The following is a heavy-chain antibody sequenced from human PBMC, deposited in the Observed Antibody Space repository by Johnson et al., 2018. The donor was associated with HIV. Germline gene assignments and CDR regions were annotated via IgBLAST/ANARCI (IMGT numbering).Heavy chain of an antibody. CDR1: GFTFSDYY. V-gene: IGHV3-7*05. D-gene: IGHD4-23*01. J-gene: IGHJ3*02. CDR2: IKQDGGEK. CDR3: ARAGYGGNYAFDI. Sequence: VHLVESGGGLVKPGGSLRLSCAASGFTFSDYYMSWIRQAPGRGLEWVANIKQDGGEKYYVDSVKGRFTISRDNANHSLYLQMNSLRAEDTAVYYCARAGYGGNYAFDIWGQGTMVTVSS.